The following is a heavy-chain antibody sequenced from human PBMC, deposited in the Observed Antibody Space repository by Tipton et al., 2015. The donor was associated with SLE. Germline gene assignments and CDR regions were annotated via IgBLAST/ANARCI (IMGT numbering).Heavy chain of an antibody. J-gene: IGHJ6*02. CDR2: INHSGST. V-gene: IGHV4-39*07. D-gene: IGHD2-15*01. CDR1: GGSISSGGYY. CDR3: ARDPRYCSGGSCSLYYYYGMDV. Sequence: TLSLTCTVSGGSISSGGYYWSWIRQPPGKGLEWIGEINHSGSTNYNPSLKSRVTISVDTSKNQFSLKLSSVTAADTAVYYCARDPRYCSGGSCSLYYYYGMDVWGQGTTVTVSS.